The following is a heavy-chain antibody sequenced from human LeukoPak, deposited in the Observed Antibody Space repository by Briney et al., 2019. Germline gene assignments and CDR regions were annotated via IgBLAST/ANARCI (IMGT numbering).Heavy chain of an antibody. CDR3: AKGKGYSGYERRYFDY. CDR1: GFTFSSYA. Sequence: GGSLRLSCAASGFTFSSYAMHWVRQAPGKGLEWVAVISYDGSNKYYADSVKGRFTISRDNSKNTLYLQMNSLRAEDTAVYYCAKGKGYSGYERRYFDYWGQGTLVTVSS. V-gene: IGHV3-30-3*01. CDR2: ISYDGSNK. D-gene: IGHD5-12*01. J-gene: IGHJ4*02.